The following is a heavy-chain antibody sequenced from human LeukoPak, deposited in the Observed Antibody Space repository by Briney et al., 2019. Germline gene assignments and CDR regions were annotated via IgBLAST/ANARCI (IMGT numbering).Heavy chain of an antibody. CDR3: AIDNYYDKSGPSGADYFDY. V-gene: IGHV3-15*01. CDR1: GFNFDLAW. D-gene: IGHD3-22*01. Sequence: GGSLRLSCGTSGFNFDLAWMSWIRQAPGKGLEWVGHIKGKNFGETTDYAASVKGRFTISKDDPKKTLFLQMNSLKTEDTAMYYCAIDNYYDKSGPSGADYFDYWGQGTQVTVSS. J-gene: IGHJ4*02. CDR2: IKGKNFGETT.